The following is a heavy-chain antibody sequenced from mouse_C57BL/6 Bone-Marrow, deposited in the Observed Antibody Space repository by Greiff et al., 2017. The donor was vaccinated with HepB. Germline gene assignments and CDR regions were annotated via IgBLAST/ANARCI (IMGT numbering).Heavy chain of an antibody. J-gene: IGHJ4*01. CDR3: ATEGLDDGYSDAMDY. Sequence: QVQLQQPGAELVKPGASVKLSCKASGYTFTSYWMHWVKQRPGRGLEWIGRIDPNSGGTKYNEKFKSKATLTVDKPSSTAYMQLSSLTSEDSAVYDCATEGLDDGYSDAMDYWGQGTSVTVSS. CDR1: GYTFTSYW. V-gene: IGHV1-72*01. CDR2: IDPNSGGT. D-gene: IGHD2-3*01.